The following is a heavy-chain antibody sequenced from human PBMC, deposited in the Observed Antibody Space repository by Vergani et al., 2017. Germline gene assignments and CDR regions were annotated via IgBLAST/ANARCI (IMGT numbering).Heavy chain of an antibody. J-gene: IGHJ4*01. CDR1: GFTFSNSA. Sequence: EVHLLESGGGLFQSGGSLRLSCAASGFTFSNSAVSWVRQAPGRGLAWVSSISGPGLSTYYADSVKGRFSISRDNSKNTVFLQMHSLRAEDTAIYYCVKEKIDLGSYFFDSWGHGILVTVSS. V-gene: IGHV3-23*01. CDR3: VKEKIDLGSYFFDS. CDR2: ISGPGLST. D-gene: IGHD2/OR15-2a*01.